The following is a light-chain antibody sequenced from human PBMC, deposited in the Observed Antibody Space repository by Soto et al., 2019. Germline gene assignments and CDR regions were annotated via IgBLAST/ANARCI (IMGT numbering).Light chain of an antibody. CDR1: QSVNNN. V-gene: IGKV3-15*01. Sequence: EIVMTQSPATLSVSPGERATLSCRASQSVNNNLAWYQQKPGQVPRILIYHASTGATGIPARFSGSGSGTELTLTISSVQSEDFVVYCWQQYNYWPLTFGGGTKVEIK. CDR3: QQYNYWPLT. J-gene: IGKJ4*01. CDR2: HAS.